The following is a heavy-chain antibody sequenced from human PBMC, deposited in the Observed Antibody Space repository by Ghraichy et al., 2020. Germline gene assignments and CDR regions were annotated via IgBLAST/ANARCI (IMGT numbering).Heavy chain of an antibody. Sequence: GGSLRLSCVVSGFTFSNYWMSWVRQAPGKGLEWVANIKQDGSEKYYVDSVKGRFTISRDNAKNSLYLQMNSLRAEDTAVYYCVRDHGTIVVVIPLDYWGQGSLVTVSS. CDR1: GFTFSNYW. CDR3: VRDHGTIVVVIPLDY. J-gene: IGHJ4*02. CDR2: IKQDGSEK. V-gene: IGHV3-7*03. D-gene: IGHD3-22*01.